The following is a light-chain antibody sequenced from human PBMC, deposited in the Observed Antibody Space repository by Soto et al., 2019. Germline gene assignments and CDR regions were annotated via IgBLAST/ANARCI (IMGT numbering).Light chain of an antibody. CDR1: QSLVYSDGNAY. V-gene: IGKV2-30*01. CDR3: MQGTHWPPT. Sequence: EGVMTQSPLSLPVTLGQPASISCRSSQSLVYSDGNAYLNWFQQRPGQSPRRLIYKASNRHSGVPDRFSGYGSGTEFTLQINRVEAEEGGVYCCMQGTHWPPTFGRGTRVEIK. CDR2: KAS. J-gene: IGKJ1*01.